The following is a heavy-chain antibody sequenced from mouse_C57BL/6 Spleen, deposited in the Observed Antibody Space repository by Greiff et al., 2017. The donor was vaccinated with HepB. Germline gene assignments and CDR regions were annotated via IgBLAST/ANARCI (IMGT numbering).Heavy chain of an antibody. Sequence: EVMLVESEGGLVQPGSSMKLSCTASGFTFSDYYMAWVRQVPEKGLEWVANINYDGSSTYYLDSLKSRFIISRDNAKNILYLQMSSLKSEDTATYYCARESNGGYYAIDYWGQGTSVTVSS. CDR2: INYDGSST. D-gene: IGHD2-5*01. CDR1: GFTFSDYY. CDR3: ARESNGGYYAIDY. V-gene: IGHV5-16*01. J-gene: IGHJ4*01.